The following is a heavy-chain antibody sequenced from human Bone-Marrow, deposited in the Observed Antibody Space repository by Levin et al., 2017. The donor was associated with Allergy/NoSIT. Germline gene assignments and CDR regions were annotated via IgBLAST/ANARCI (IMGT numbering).Heavy chain of an antibody. CDR1: GFSFTTYW. CDR2: IYPRDSDT. D-gene: IGHD6-13*01. J-gene: IGHJ4*02. Sequence: GGSLRLSCKGSGFSFTTYWIAWVRQMPGKGLEWMGIIYPRDSDTRYSPSFQGQVTMSVDTSINPAYLQWSSLQATDTAMYYCARPQHLTPNYFEYWGQGTLVTVSS. CDR3: ARPQHLTPNYFEY. V-gene: IGHV5-51*01.